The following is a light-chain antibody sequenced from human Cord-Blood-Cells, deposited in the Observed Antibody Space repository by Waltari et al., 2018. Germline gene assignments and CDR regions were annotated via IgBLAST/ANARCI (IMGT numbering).Light chain of an antibody. V-gene: IGLV2-23*02. CDR2: EVS. Sequence: QSALTQPASVSGSPGQSITISCTGTSSDVGSYNLVSWYHQHPGKVPKLMIYEVSKRPSGVSNRFSGSKSGNTASLTISGLQAEDEADYYCCSYAGSYVFGTGTKVTVL. CDR3: CSYAGSYV. CDR1: SSDVGSYNL. J-gene: IGLJ1*01.